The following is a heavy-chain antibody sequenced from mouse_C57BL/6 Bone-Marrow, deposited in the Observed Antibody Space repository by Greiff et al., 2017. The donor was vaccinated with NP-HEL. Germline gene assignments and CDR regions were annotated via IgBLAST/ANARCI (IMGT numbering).Heavy chain of an antibody. Sequence: EVQGVESGGDLVKPGGSLKLSCAASGFTFSSYGMSWVRQTPDKRLEWVATISSGGSYTYYPDSVKGRFTISRDNAKNTLYLQMSSRKSEDTARYYCARSGSPFAYWGQGTLVTVSA. CDR1: GFTFSSYG. D-gene: IGHD1-1*01. CDR2: ISSGGSYT. CDR3: ARSGSPFAY. V-gene: IGHV5-6*01. J-gene: IGHJ3*01.